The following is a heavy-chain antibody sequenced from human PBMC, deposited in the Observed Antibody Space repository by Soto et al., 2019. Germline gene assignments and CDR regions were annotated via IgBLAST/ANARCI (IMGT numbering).Heavy chain of an antibody. CDR3: ATAAYVPLAVAGPRWIDP. J-gene: IGHJ5*02. V-gene: IGHV1-18*01. CDR1: GYTFTSYG. CDR2: ISAYNGNT. D-gene: IGHD6-19*01. Sequence: ASVKVSCKASGYTFTSYGISWVRQAPGQGLEWMGWISAYNGNTNYAQKLQGRVTMTTDTSTSTAYMELRSLRSDDTAVYYCATAAYVPLAVAGPRWIDPPGQGTLVT.